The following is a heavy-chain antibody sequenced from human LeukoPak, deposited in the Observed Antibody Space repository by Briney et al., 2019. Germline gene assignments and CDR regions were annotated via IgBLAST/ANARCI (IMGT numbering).Heavy chain of an antibody. CDR1: GGSISSHY. V-gene: IGHV4-59*11. Sequence: SETLSLTCSVSGGSISSHYWSWIRQPPGKGLEWIGYIYYSGYTNYNPSLKSRVTISVDTSNNQFSLKLTSVTAADTAVYYCASRGITARPSGYYYYMDVWGKGTTVTVSS. CDR3: ASRGITARPSGYYYYMDV. D-gene: IGHD6-6*01. J-gene: IGHJ6*03. CDR2: IYYSGYT.